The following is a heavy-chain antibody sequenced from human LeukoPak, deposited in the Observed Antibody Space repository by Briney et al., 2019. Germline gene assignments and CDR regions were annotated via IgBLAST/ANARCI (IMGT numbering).Heavy chain of an antibody. V-gene: IGHV3-7*01. CDR1: GFTFRNYW. D-gene: IGHD6-6*01. J-gene: IGHJ4*02. CDR2: IKQDGSEK. CDR3: ARDFAFGYSSSLGY. Sequence: GGSLRLSCAASGFTFRNYWMSWVRQAPGKGLEWVANIKQDGSEKYYVDSVKGRFTISRDNAKNSLYLQMNSLRAEDTAVYYCARDFAFGYSSSLGYWGQGTLVTVSP.